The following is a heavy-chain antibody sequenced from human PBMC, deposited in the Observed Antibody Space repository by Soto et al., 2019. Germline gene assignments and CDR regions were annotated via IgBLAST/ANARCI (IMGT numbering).Heavy chain of an antibody. CDR2: IYSGGST. J-gene: IGHJ4*02. D-gene: IGHD5-12*01. CDR3: ARARDGYNFLYEPT. V-gene: IGHV3-53*01. Sequence: EVQLVESGGGLIQPGGSLRLSCAASGFTVTNNYMSWVRQAPGKGLEWVSVIYSGGSTYYADSVKGRFSISRDNSRNTVFLQMNSLRAEDTAVYYCARARDGYNFLYEPTWGQGTLVTVSS. CDR1: GFTVTNNY.